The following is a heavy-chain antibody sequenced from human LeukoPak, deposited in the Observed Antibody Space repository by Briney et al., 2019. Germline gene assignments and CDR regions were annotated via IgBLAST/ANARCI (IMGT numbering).Heavy chain of an antibody. Sequence: SETLSLTCAVSGGSISSSNWWSWVRQPPGKGLEWIGEIYYSGSTYYNPSLKSRVTISVDTSKNQFSLKLSSVTAADTAVYYCARQGYNWNYPRTGYYYYYGMDVWGQGTTVTVSS. CDR1: GGSISSSNW. D-gene: IGHD1-7*01. V-gene: IGHV4-4*02. J-gene: IGHJ6*02. CDR2: IYYSGST. CDR3: ARQGYNWNYPRTGYYYYYGMDV.